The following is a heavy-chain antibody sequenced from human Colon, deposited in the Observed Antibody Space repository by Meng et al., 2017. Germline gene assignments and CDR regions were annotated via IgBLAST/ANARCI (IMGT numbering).Heavy chain of an antibody. V-gene: IGHV4-61*08. CDR1: GGSVTITGYY. CDR2: IYYTGAT. Sequence: QGQPRGSGPGRVRPSETLSLPCTVSGGSVTITGYYWSWIRQSPGKGLEWIGYIYYTGATNYNPSLKSRVTISVDTSKNQFSLKLSSVTPADTAVYFCARDNLLTSGSRFCFDYWGQGALVTVSS. D-gene: IGHD6-19*01. J-gene: IGHJ4*02. CDR3: ARDNLLTSGSRFCFDY.